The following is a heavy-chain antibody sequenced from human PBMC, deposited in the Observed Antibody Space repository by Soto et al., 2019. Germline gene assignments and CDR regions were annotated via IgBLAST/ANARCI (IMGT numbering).Heavy chain of an antibody. CDR1: RLTFSSYA. D-gene: IGHD2-2*01. CDR3: ARLSIDGHCSGNSCFHFDH. Sequence: GGPLTRSCAASRLTFSSYAVHLFVHAPCEGLEWVAVISYAGTNKYVADSVRGRFTISRDNSKNTLYLQMNSLRPEDTSVYYCARLSIDGHCSGNSCFHFDHWGQGTLVTVSS. CDR2: ISYAGTNK. V-gene: IGHV3-30*04. J-gene: IGHJ4*02.